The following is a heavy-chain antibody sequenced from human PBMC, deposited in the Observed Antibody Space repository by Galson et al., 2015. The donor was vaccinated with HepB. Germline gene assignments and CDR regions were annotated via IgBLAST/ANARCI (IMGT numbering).Heavy chain of an antibody. CDR1: GFTFSNFG. CDR3: ACEPVGDTGSGDY. Sequence: SLRLSCAASGFTFSNFGMHWVRRAPGKGLEWVAVIWYDGSKKYYADSVKGRFTISRDNSKNTLFLQMNSLRVEDTAVYYCACEPVGDTGSGDYWGQGTLVTVSS. CDR2: IWYDGSKK. J-gene: IGHJ4*02. D-gene: IGHD4-23*01. V-gene: IGHV3-33*01.